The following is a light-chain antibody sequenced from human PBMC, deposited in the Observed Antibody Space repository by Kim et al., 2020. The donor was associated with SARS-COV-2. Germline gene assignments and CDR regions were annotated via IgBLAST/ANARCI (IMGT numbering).Light chain of an antibody. CDR1: SSNIGTGYD. Sequence: VTSSETGSSSNIGTGYDVHWYQQLPGTAPKLLIYGNSNRPAGVPDRFSGAKSGTAASLAITGLQAEDEADYYCQSYDSSLSGSVFGGGTQLTVL. CDR2: GNS. V-gene: IGLV1-40*01. J-gene: IGLJ2*01. CDR3: QSYDSSLSGSV.